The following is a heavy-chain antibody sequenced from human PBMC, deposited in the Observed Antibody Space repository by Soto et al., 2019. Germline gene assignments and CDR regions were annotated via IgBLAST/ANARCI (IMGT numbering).Heavy chain of an antibody. V-gene: IGHV5-51*01. CDR3: AASIFYYGMDV. CDR1: GYTFTNYW. J-gene: IGHJ6*02. Sequence: GDSLKISCKGSGYTFTNYWIGWVRQMPGKGLEWMGIIYPGDSDTKYNPSFQGQVTISADKSITTTYLQWSSLKASDTAIYDGAASIFYYGMDVWGQGTTVTVPS. CDR2: IYPGDSDT.